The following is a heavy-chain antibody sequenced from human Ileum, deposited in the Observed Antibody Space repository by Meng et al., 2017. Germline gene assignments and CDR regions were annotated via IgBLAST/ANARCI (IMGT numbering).Heavy chain of an antibody. CDR2: LGAHDGDT. J-gene: IGHJ4*02. V-gene: IGHV1-18*01. CDR1: DYTFTGYG. CDR3: ARGTPGRSYSDY. Sequence: QVQTVQSGHEVKKPGDSVKVSCKASDYTFTGYGVSWVRQAPGQGLEWMAWLGAHDGDTSHAPKFQGRVTVSADRPTATAYMELRSLRSDDTAVYYCARGTPGRSYSDYWGQGTLVTVSS. D-gene: IGHD3-10*01.